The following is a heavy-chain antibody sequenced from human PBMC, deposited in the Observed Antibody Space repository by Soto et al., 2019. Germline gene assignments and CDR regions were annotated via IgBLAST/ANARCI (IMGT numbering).Heavy chain of an antibody. J-gene: IGHJ6*02. CDR1: GYTCTSYG. D-gene: IGHD2-15*01. CDR2: LIPIFGTA. V-gene: IGHV1-69*13. CDR3: AAGSFYYYGMDV. Sequence: SVKVSCNASGYTCTSYGISWVRPAPGQGRESIVCLIPIFGTAHSAQKFQGRVTITADESTSTAYMKLRSLRSADTAVYYCAAGSFYYYGMDVWGQGTTVTVSS.